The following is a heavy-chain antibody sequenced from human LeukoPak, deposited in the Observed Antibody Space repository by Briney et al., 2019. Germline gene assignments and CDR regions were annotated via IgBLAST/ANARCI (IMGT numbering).Heavy chain of an antibody. CDR1: GFTFSIYS. CDR3: ARGIAAAGFDY. D-gene: IGHD6-13*01. CDR2: ISSSSSYI. Sequence: GGSLRLSCTASGFTFSIYSMNWVRQAPGKGLEWVSSISSSSSYIYYADSVKGRFTISRDNAKNSLYLQMNSLRAEDTAVYYCARGIAAAGFDYWGQGTLVTVSS. J-gene: IGHJ4*02. V-gene: IGHV3-21*01.